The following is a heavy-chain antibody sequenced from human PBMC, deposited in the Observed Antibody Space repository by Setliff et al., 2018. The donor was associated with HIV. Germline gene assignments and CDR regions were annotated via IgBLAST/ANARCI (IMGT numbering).Heavy chain of an antibody. J-gene: IGHJ6*03. D-gene: IGHD4-17*01. CDR3: ARGGLLRRTVNLLDGTVDYWDYYMDV. V-gene: IGHV1-69*13. CDR2: ISPIFGTA. Sequence: SVKVSCKASGGTFSSYAISWVRQAPGQGLEWMGGISPIFGTANYAQKFQGRVTITADESTTTTYVELNSLRSEDTAVYYCARGGLLRRTVNLLDGTVDYWDYYMDVWGTGTTVTVSS. CDR1: GGTFSSYA.